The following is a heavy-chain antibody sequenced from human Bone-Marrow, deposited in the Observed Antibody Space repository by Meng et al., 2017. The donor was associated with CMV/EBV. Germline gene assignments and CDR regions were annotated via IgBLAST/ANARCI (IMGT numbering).Heavy chain of an antibody. CDR2: IYSGGST. Sequence: GESLKISCAASGFTVSSNYMSWVRQAPGKGLEWVSVIYSGGSTYYADSVKGRFTISRDNSKNTLYLQMNSLRAEDTAVYYCARVDSGAGYWGQGTLVTVSS. D-gene: IGHD1-26*01. CDR3: ARVDSGAGY. J-gene: IGHJ4*02. V-gene: IGHV3-53*01. CDR1: GFTVSSNY.